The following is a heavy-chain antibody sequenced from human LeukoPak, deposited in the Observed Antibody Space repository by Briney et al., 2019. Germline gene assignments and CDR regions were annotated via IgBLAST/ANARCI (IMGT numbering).Heavy chain of an antibody. D-gene: IGHD4-17*01. V-gene: IGHV4-59*08. CDR3: ARHSYGDKPPDL. CDR1: GGSIGGHY. Sequence: SETLSLTCTVSGGSIGGHYWTWIRQPPGKGLEWIGYIYHTGTTSYNPSLKSRITISLDTSDNRFSLRLSSVTAVDSAIYYCARHSYGDKPPDLWGRGTLVTVSS. J-gene: IGHJ4*02. CDR2: IYHTGTT.